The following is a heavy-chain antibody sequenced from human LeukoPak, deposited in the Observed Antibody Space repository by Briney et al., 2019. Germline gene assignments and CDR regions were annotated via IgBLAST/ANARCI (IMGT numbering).Heavy chain of an antibody. D-gene: IGHD3-22*01. CDR2: IWKDGSNE. V-gene: IGHV3-33*08. Sequence: GGSLRLSCAASGFIFSAFGMHWVRQAPGKGLEWVAVIWKDGSNEFYADSVKGRFTISRDNSKNTLYLQMNSLRAEDTAVYYCARGGLYYYDSSGSYYYGMDVWGQGTTVTVSS. CDR3: ARGGLYYYDSSGSYYYGMDV. J-gene: IGHJ6*02. CDR1: GFIFSAFG.